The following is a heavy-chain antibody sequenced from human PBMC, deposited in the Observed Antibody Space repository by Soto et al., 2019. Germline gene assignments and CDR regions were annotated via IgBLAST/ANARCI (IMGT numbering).Heavy chain of an antibody. CDR3: ARDRDYYPDY. V-gene: IGHV1-3*01. J-gene: IGHJ4*02. CDR1: GYTFTSYA. CDR2: INAGNGNT. Sequence: QVQLVQSGAEVKKPGASVKVSCKASGYTFTSYAMHWVRQAPGQRLEWMGWINAGNGNTKYSQKCQGRVTITRDTSASTSYIELSSLRAEDTAVYYCARDRDYYPDYWGQGTLVTDSS.